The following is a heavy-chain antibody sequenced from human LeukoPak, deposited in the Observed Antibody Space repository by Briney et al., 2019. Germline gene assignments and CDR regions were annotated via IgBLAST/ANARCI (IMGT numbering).Heavy chain of an antibody. CDR2: ISSSSSYI. Sequence: GGSLRLSCAASGFTFSSYSMNWVRQAPGKGLEWVSSISSSSSYIYYADSVKGRFTISSDNAKNSLYLQMNSLRAEDTAVYYCARDSTYYYDSSGYPPDYWGQGTLVTVSS. J-gene: IGHJ4*02. CDR1: GFTFSSYS. CDR3: ARDSTYYYDSSGYPPDY. D-gene: IGHD3-22*01. V-gene: IGHV3-21*01.